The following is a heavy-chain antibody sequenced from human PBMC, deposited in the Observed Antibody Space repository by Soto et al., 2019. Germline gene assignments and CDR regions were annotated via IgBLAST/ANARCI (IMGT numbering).Heavy chain of an antibody. Sequence: GESLKISCKGSGYSFTSYWIGWVRQMPGKGLEWMGIIYPGDSDTRYSPSFQGQVTISADKSISTAYLQWSSLKASDTAMYYCARLENTGLLWFGDFPAFDYWGQGTLVTVSS. CDR3: ARLENTGLLWFGDFPAFDY. V-gene: IGHV5-51*01. J-gene: IGHJ4*02. CDR1: GYSFTSYW. CDR2: IYPGDSDT. D-gene: IGHD3-10*01.